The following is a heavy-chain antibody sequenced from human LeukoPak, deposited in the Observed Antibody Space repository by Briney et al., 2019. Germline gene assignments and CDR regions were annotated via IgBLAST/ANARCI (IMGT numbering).Heavy chain of an antibody. D-gene: IGHD3-3*01. CDR1: GFTFSSYA. V-gene: IGHV3-30-3*01. Sequence: GGPLRLSCAASGFTFSSYAMHWVRQAPGKGLEWVAVISYDGSNKYYADSVKGRFTISRDNSKNTLYLQMNSLRAEDTAVYYCARDGSITIFGVVPYYYYGMDVWGQGTTVTVSS. CDR2: ISYDGSNK. J-gene: IGHJ6*02. CDR3: ARDGSITIFGVVPYYYYGMDV.